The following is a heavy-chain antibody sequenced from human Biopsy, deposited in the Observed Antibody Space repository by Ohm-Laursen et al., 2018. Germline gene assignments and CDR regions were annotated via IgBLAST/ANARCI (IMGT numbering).Heavy chain of an antibody. CDR3: ARHSGILICNSFKYYHYYFMDV. V-gene: IGHV4-59*08. J-gene: IGHJ6*03. D-gene: IGHD6-25*01. Sequence: GTLSLTCTVSGDSDNKYYWSWIRQPPGKGLEWIGHNYYSVMNNYNPYLQSRVSISVDTSMNQVSLTLSSVTASDTAVYYCARHSGILICNSFKYYHYYFMDVWGQGTKVTVSS. CDR2: NYYSVMN. CDR1: GDSDNKYY.